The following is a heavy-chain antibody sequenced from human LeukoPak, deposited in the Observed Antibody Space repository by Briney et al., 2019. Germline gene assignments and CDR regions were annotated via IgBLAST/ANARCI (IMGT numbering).Heavy chain of an antibody. CDR1: GYSFTSYL. D-gene: IGHD4-11*01. V-gene: IGHV5-10-1*01. J-gene: IGHJ4*02. Sequence: GESLKISFKGSGYSFTSYLISWVRQMPGKGLDWMGRIDPSDSYTNYSPSFQGHVTISADKSISTAYLQWSSLKASDTAMYYCARTPAVTPDYWGQGTLVTVSS. CDR2: IDPSDSYT. CDR3: ARTPAVTPDY.